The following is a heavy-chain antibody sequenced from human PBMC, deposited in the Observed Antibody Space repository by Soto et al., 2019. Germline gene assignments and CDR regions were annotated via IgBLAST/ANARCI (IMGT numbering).Heavy chain of an antibody. CDR2: ISYDGSNT. V-gene: IGHV3-30*18. CDR3: AKEGGLSGSYYISSSYYFDY. D-gene: IGHD1-26*01. Sequence: ESGGGVVQPGRSLRLSCVASGFTFSSYGMHWVRQAPGKGLEWVAIISYDGSNTYYADSVKGRFTISRDNSKNTLYLQMNSLRAEATSVYCAKEGGLSGSYYISSSYYFDYWGQGTLVTVSS. CDR1: GFTFSSYG. J-gene: IGHJ4*02.